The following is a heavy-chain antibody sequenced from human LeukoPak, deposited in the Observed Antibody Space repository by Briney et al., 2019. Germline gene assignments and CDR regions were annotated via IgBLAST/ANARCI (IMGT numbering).Heavy chain of an antibody. Sequence: SVKVSCKASGGTFSSYAISWVRQAPGQGLEWMGGIIPIFGTANYAQKFQGRVTITADESTSTAYMEQSSLRSEDTAVYYCATLDLGRTKSFDYWGQGTLVTVSS. CDR3: ATLDLGRTKSFDY. CDR1: GGTFSSYA. CDR2: IIPIFGTA. D-gene: IGHD1-1*01. J-gene: IGHJ4*02. V-gene: IGHV1-69*01.